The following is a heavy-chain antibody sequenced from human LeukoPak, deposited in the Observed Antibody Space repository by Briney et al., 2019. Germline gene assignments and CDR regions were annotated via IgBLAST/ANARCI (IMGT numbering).Heavy chain of an antibody. CDR1: GGSISNGDYY. CDR3: ARERRDYGDYYFDY. V-gene: IGHV4-30-4*01. D-gene: IGHD4-17*01. CDR2: IDYSGST. J-gene: IGHJ4*02. Sequence: SETLSLTYTVSGGSISNGDYYWSWIRQPPGKGLEWIGYIDYSGSTYYNPSLKSRMTISRDTSKNQLSLKVNSVTAADTAVYHCARERRDYGDYYFDYWGQGTLVTVSS.